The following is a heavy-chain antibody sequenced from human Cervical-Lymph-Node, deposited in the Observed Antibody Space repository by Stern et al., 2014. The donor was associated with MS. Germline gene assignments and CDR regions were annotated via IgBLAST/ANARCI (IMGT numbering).Heavy chain of an antibody. J-gene: IGHJ5*02. CDR2: INPKSGGP. D-gene: IGHD6-6*01. CDR1: GYIFTDYY. CDR3: TRALRIADRPSPGGHWFDP. Sequence: QLQLVQSGAEVEKPGASVKVSCKASGYIFTDYYLHWVRQAPGQGLEWMGRINPKSGGPSSAQSFQGRVTLTRDTSITTAYMDLSRLTSDDTAVYYCTRALRIADRPSPGGHWFDPWGQGTLVIVSS. V-gene: IGHV1-2*02.